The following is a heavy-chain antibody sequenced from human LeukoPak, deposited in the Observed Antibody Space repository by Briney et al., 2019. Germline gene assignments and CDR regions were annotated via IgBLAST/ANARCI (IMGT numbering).Heavy chain of an antibody. Sequence: PGTSLRLSCEASGFTFSTFPMHWVRQTPDKRLEWVAVISDDGRDTYYADSVQGRFTISRDNSKNTLYLEMNSLSPDDTAVYYCARGVEPLAANTLAYWGQGTLVTVSS. D-gene: IGHD1-14*01. CDR2: ISDDGRDT. J-gene: IGHJ4*02. CDR1: GFTFSTFP. V-gene: IGHV3-30*14. CDR3: ARGVEPLAANTLAY.